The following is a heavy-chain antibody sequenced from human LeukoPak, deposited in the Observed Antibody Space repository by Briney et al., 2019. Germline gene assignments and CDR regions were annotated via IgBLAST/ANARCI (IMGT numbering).Heavy chain of an antibody. D-gene: IGHD4-17*01. CDR3: ARTDTVTTADY. CDR2: INPNSGGT. Sequence: ASVKVSCKASGYTFTCYYMHWVRQAPGQGHEWMGWINPNSGGTNYAQKFPGKVTMTRDTSISTAYMELSRLRSDDTAVYYCARTDTVTTADYWGQGTLVTVSS. J-gene: IGHJ4*02. V-gene: IGHV1-2*02. CDR1: GYTFTCYY.